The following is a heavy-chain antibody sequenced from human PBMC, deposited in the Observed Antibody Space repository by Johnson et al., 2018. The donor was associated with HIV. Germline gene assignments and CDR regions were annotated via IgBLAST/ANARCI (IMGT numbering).Heavy chain of an antibody. V-gene: IGHV3-30*04. J-gene: IGHJ3*02. CDR1: GFTFSSYA. CDR3: TTVFYGGYYYVFDAFDI. D-gene: IGHD3-22*01. CDR2: ISYDGSNK. Sequence: QVQLVESGGGVVQPGRSLRLSCAASGFTFSSYAMHWVRQAPGKGLEWVAVISYDGSNKYYADSVKGRFTISRDNSKNTLYLQMNSLKTEDTAVYYCTTVFYGGYYYVFDAFDIWGQGTMVTVSS.